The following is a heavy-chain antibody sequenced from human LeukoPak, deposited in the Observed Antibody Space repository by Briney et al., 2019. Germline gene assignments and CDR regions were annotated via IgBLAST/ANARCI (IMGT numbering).Heavy chain of an antibody. Sequence: PGGSLRLSCAASGFTFSSYWMSWVRQAPGKGLEWVANIKQDGSEKYYVDSVKGRFTISRDNAKNSLYLQMNSLRAEDTAVYYCAGIGYYDSSGYYYSYPYHFDYWGQGTLVTVSS. CDR3: AGIGYYDSSGYYYSYPYHFDY. CDR2: IKQDGSEK. J-gene: IGHJ4*02. V-gene: IGHV3-7*01. CDR1: GFTFSSYW. D-gene: IGHD3-22*01.